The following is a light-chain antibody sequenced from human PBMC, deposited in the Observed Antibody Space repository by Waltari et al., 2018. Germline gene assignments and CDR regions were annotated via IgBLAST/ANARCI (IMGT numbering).Light chain of an antibody. CDR3: QAWDSFTAV. V-gene: IGLV3-1*01. CDR2: QDN. CDR1: KLGYKY. J-gene: IGLJ2*01. Sequence: SYGLTQPPSVSGPPGQTATITCSGDKLGYKYASWYQQKPGQSPVLRIYQDNKRPSGIPGRFSGSNSGNTATLTISGTQPMDEADYYCQAWDSFTAVFGGGTRLTVL.